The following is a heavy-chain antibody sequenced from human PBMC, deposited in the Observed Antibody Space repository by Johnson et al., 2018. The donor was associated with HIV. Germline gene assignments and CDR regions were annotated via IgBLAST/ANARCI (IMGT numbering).Heavy chain of an antibody. CDR3: ARGPLLWRAFDI. CDR2: ISFDGNNE. V-gene: IGHV3-30*04. J-gene: IGHJ3*02. Sequence: QVQLVESGGGVVQPGRSLRLSCAASGFTFSSYVMHWVRKAPGKGLEGVAVISFDGNNEYYADSVKDRFTISRDNSKNTLFLQMNSLRAEDTAVYYCARGPLLWRAFDIWGQGTMVSVSS. D-gene: IGHD3-10*01. CDR1: GFTFSSYV.